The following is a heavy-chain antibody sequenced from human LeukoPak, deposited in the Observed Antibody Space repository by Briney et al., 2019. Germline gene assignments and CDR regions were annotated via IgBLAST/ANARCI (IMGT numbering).Heavy chain of an antibody. V-gene: IGHV3-48*03. Sequence: GGSLRLSCAASGFTFSSYEMNWVRQAPGKGLEWVSYISSSGSTIYYADSVKGRFTISRDNAKNSPYLQMNSLRAEDTAVYYCARDGGDCSGDSCYVDYWGQGTLVTVSS. J-gene: IGHJ4*02. D-gene: IGHD2-15*01. CDR1: GFTFSSYE. CDR3: ARDGGDCSGDSCYVDY. CDR2: ISSSGSTI.